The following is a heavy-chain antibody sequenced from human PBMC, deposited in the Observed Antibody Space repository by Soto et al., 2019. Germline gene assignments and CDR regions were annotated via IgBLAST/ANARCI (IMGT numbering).Heavy chain of an antibody. CDR2: ISYDGSNK. D-gene: IGHD3-22*01. V-gene: IGHV3-30-3*01. CDR1: GFTFSSYA. CDR3: AREDTMIVEGNWFDT. J-gene: IGHJ5*02. Sequence: GGSLRLSCAASGFTFSSYAMHWVRKAPGKGLEWVAVISYDGSNKYYADSVKGRFTISRDNSKNTLYLQMNSLRAEDTAVYNCAREDTMIVEGNWFDTWGQGXLVTV.